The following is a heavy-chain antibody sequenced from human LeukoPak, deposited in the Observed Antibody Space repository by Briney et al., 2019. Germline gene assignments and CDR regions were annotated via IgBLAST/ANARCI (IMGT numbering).Heavy chain of an antibody. Sequence: SETLSLTCTVSGGSISSSSYYWGWIRQPPGKGLEWIGSIYYSGSTYYNPSLKSRVTISVDTSKNQFSLKLSSVTAADTAVYYCARPSKSYTTFDYWGQGTLVTVSS. CDR1: GGSISSSSYY. J-gene: IGHJ4*02. D-gene: IGHD3-10*01. V-gene: IGHV4-39*01. CDR3: ARPSKSYTTFDY. CDR2: IYYSGST.